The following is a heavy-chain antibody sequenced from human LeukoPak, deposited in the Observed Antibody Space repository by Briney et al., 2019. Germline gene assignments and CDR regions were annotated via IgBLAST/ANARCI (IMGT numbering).Heavy chain of an antibody. Sequence: PGGSLRLSCAASGFTFSSYAMSWVRQAPGKGLEWVSHITASGTAMFYADSVKGRFTISRDNAKNSLYLQMNSLGDEDTAVYYCASSGSYRFDYWGQGTLVTVSS. V-gene: IGHV3-48*02. J-gene: IGHJ4*02. CDR3: ASSGSYRFDY. CDR1: GFTFSSYA. CDR2: ITASGTAM. D-gene: IGHD1-26*01.